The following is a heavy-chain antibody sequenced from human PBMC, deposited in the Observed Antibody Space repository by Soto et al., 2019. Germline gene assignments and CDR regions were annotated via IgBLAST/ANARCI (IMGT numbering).Heavy chain of an antibody. CDR1: GGSISSYY. D-gene: IGHD5-12*01. CDR2: IYYSGST. J-gene: IGHJ6*03. V-gene: IGHV4-59*01. CDR3: ARAKSGYDYTVKYYYYYYYMDV. Sequence: SETLSLTCTVSGGSISSYYWSWIRQPPGKGLEWIGYIYYSGSTNYNPSLKSRVTISVDTSKNQFSLKLSSVTAADTAVYYCARAKSGYDYTVKYYYYYYYMDVWGKGTTVTVSS.